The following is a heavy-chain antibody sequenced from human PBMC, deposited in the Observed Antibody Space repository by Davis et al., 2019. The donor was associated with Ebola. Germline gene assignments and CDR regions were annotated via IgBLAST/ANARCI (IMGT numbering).Heavy chain of an antibody. CDR1: GFTLTNYA. Sequence: ASVKVSCKASGFTLTNYAIHWVRQAPGQRLEWMGWVHGGNGNTKYSQKFQGRVTMTTDTSTSTAYMELRSLRSDDTAVYYCARVIAAPNWFDPWGQGTLVTVSS. CDR3: ARVIAAPNWFDP. D-gene: IGHD6-6*01. J-gene: IGHJ5*02. V-gene: IGHV1-3*01. CDR2: VHGGNGNT.